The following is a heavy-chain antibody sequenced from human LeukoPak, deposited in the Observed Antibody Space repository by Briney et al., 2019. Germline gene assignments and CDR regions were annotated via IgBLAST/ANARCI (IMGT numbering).Heavy chain of an antibody. V-gene: IGHV3-53*01. CDR3: ARDRSECSGGSCYSGGFDY. CDR2: IYSGGST. CDR1: GYTVSSNN. D-gene: IGHD2-15*01. Sequence: TGGSLRLSCAVSGYTVSSNNMSWVRQAPGKGLEWVSVIYSGGSTYYADSVKGRFTISRDNSKNTLYLQMNSLRAEDTAVYYCARDRSECSGGSCYSGGFDYWGQGTLVTVSS. J-gene: IGHJ4*02.